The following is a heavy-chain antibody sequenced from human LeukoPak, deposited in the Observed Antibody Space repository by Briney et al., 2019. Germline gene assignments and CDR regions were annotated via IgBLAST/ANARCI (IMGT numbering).Heavy chain of an antibody. CDR2: ISYDGSNK. CDR1: GFTFSSYA. V-gene: IGHV3-30*04. Sequence: GRSLRLSCAASGFTFSSYAMHWVRQAPGKGLEWVAVISYDGSNKNYADSVKGRFTISRDNSKNTLYLQMNSLRAEDTAVYYCARARTFDYWGQGTLVTVSS. CDR3: ARARTFDY. J-gene: IGHJ4*02.